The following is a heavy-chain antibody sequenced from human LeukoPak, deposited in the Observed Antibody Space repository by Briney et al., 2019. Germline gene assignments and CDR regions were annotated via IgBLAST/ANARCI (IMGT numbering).Heavy chain of an antibody. J-gene: IGHJ6*02. CDR1: GFTLSSYS. D-gene: IGHD1-26*01. V-gene: IGHV3-21*01. CDR2: ISSSSSYI. Sequence: GGSLRLSCAASGFTLSSYSMNWVGQAPGKGLEWVSSISSSSSYIYYADSVKGRFTISRDNAKNSLYLQMNSLRAEDTAVYYCAREVSYYSSGSYFSPYYYYGMDVWGQGTTVTVS. CDR3: AREVSYYSSGSYFSPYYYYGMDV.